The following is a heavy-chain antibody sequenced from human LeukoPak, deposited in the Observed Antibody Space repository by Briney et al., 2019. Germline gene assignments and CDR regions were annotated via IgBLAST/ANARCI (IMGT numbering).Heavy chain of an antibody. CDR2: ISYDESNK. Sequence: GRSLRLSCAASGFTFSSYGMHWVRQAPGKGLEWVAVISYDESNKYYADSVKGRFTISRDNSKNTLYLQMNSLRAEDTAVYYCAKGGKVVAVPDWFDPWGQGTLVTVSS. D-gene: IGHD2-15*01. CDR1: GFTFSSYG. CDR3: AKGGKVVAVPDWFDP. J-gene: IGHJ5*02. V-gene: IGHV3-30*18.